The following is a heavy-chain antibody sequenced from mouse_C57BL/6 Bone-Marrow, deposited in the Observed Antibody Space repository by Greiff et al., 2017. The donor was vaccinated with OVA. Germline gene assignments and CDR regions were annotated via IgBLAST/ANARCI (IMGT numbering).Heavy chain of an antibody. CDR2: INPYNGGT. J-gene: IGHJ3*01. CDR3: ARSRGDWFAY. CDR1: GYTFTDYY. Sequence: VQLQQSGPVLVKPGASVKMSCKASGYTFTDYYMNWVKQSHGKSLEWIGVINPYNGGTSYNQKFKGKATLTVDKSSSTAYMELNSLTSEDSAVYYCARSRGDWFAYWSQGTLVTVSA. V-gene: IGHV1-19*01.